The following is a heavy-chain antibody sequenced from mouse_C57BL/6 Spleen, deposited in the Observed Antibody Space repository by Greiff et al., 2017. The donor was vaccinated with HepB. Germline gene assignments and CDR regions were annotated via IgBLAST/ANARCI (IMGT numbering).Heavy chain of an antibody. CDR1: GFTFSDYG. V-gene: IGHV5-17*01. CDR3: ARYYGSSYNYAMDY. J-gene: IGHJ4*01. D-gene: IGHD1-1*01. CDR2: ISSGSSTI. Sequence: VQLKESGGGLVKPGGSLKLSCAASGFTFSDYGMHWVRQAPEKGLEWVAYISSGSSTIYYADTVKGRFTISRDNAKNTLFLQMTSLRSEDTAMYYCARYYGSSYNYAMDYWGQGTSVTVSS.